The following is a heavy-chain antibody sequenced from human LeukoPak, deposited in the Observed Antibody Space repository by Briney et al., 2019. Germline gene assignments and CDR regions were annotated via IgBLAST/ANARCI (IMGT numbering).Heavy chain of an antibody. V-gene: IGHV4-59*01. D-gene: IGHD1-26*01. CDR3: ASVGWELPTPPGAFDI. J-gene: IGHJ3*02. CDR2: IYYSGST. Sequence: PSETLSLTCTVSGGSISSYYWSWIRQPPGKGLEWIGYIYYSGSTNYNPSLKSRVTISVDTSKNQFSLKLSSVTAADMAVYYCASVGWELPTPPGAFDIWGQGTMVTVSS. CDR1: GGSISSYY.